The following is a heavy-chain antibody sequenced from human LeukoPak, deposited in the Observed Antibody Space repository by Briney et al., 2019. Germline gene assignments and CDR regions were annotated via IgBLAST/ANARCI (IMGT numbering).Heavy chain of an antibody. CDR2: INHSGST. CDR1: GGSFSGYY. CDR3: ARAGWGKGAFDI. V-gene: IGHV4-34*01. Sequence: SETLSLTCAVSGGSFSGYYWSWIRQPPGKGLEWIGEINHSGSTNYNPSPKSRVTLSVDTSKNQFSLKLSSVTAADTAVYYCARAGWGKGAFDIWGQGTMVTVSS. J-gene: IGHJ3*02. D-gene: IGHD3-16*01.